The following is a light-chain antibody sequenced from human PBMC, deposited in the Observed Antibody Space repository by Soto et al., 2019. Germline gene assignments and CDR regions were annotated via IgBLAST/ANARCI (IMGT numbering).Light chain of an antibody. CDR3: QQYGSSPLA. CDR2: GAS. J-gene: IGKJ4*01. V-gene: IGKV3-20*01. CDR1: QSISRS. Sequence: EIVLTQSPAILSVSPGERATLSCRASQSISRSLAWYQQKPGQAPRPLIYGASSRATGIPDRFSGSGSGTDFSLTISRLEPEDFAVYYCQQYGSSPLAFCGGTKVDIK.